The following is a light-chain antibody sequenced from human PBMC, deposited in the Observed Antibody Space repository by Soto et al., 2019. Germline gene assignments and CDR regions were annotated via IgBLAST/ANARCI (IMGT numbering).Light chain of an antibody. Sequence: EIVLTHSPGTLSLSPLEIATLSFMASLTISDNYLAWYQQKAGQAPRLVIYGASSRATGIPDRFSASGSGTDFTLTISRLEPEDFAVYYCQQYSMAPLTFGQGTKVDIK. V-gene: IGKV3-20*01. CDR2: GAS. J-gene: IGKJ1*01. CDR1: LTISDNY. CDR3: QQYSMAPLT.